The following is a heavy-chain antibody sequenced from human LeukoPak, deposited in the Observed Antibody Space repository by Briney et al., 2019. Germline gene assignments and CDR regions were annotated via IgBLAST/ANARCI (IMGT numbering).Heavy chain of an antibody. Sequence: ASVKVSCKASGYTFTSYYMHWVRQAPGQGLEWMGIINPSGGSTSYAQQFQGRVTMTRDTSTSTDYMELSSLRSEEPAVRYCARATGGYGSECYSCGGDYWGQGTLVTVSS. D-gene: IGHD3-10*01. J-gene: IGHJ4*02. V-gene: IGHV1-46*01. CDR3: ARATGGYGSECYSCGGDY. CDR2: INPSGGST. CDR1: GYTFTSYY.